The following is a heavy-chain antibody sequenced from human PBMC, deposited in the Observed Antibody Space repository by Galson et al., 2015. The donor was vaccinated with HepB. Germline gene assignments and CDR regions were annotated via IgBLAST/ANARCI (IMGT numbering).Heavy chain of an antibody. CDR1: GFTFSSYA. J-gene: IGHJ4*02. CDR2: ISGSGGST. Sequence: LRLSCAASGFTFSSYAMSWVRQAPGKGLEWVSDISGSGGSTYYADSVKGRFTISRDNSKNTLYLQMNSLRAEDTAVYYCAKDRRYCSGGSCNGDYWGQGTLVTVSS. D-gene: IGHD2-15*01. CDR3: AKDRRYCSGGSCNGDY. V-gene: IGHV3-23*01.